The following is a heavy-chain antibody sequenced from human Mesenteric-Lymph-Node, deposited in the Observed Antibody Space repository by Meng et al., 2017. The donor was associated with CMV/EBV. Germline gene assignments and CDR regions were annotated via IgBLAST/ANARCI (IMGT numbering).Heavy chain of an antibody. J-gene: IGHJ4*02. Sequence: SVKVSCKASGGTFSSYAISWVRQAPGQGLEWMGGIIPIFGTANYAQKFQGRVTITTDESTSTAYMELSSLRSDDTAVYYCARAWQLVYPLDYWGQGTLVTSPQ. CDR3: ARAWQLVYPLDY. CDR2: IIPIFGTA. V-gene: IGHV1-69*05. D-gene: IGHD6-6*01. CDR1: GGTFSSYA.